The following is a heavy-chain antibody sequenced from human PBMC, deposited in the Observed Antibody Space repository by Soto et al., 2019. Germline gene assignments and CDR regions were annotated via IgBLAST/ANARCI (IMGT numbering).Heavy chain of an antibody. CDR3: ARGGRAVVVAATFTELDY. Sequence: PGGSLRLSCAASGFTFSSYGMHWVRQAPGKGLEWVAVIWYDGSNKYYADSVKGRFTISRDNSKNTLYLQMNSLRAEDTAVYYCARGGRAVVVAATFTELDYWGQGTLVTVSS. D-gene: IGHD2-15*01. CDR2: IWYDGSNK. CDR1: GFTFSSYG. J-gene: IGHJ4*02. V-gene: IGHV3-33*01.